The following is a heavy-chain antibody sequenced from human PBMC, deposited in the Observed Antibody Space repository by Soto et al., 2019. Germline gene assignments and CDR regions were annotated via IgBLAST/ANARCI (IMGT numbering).Heavy chain of an antibody. CDR1: GCSVSNYY. CDR3: ARDRRDGDTL. V-gene: IGHV3-66*01. CDR2: IYRGGEI. J-gene: IGHJ4*02. Sequence: GGSKILSCAASGCSVSNYYMSWFRQDTGKGLEWVSVIYRGGEIYYADSVQGRFTTSRDISRNSLDLQMNSLRVDDTAVYYCARDRRDGDTLWGQGVVVPVSS. D-gene: IGHD5-18*01.